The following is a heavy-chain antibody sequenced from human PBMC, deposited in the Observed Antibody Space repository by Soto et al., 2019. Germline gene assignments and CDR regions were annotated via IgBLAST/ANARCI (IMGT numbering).Heavy chain of an antibody. J-gene: IGHJ4*02. Sequence: QVQLVESGGGVVQPGRSLRLSCAASGFTFSSYGMHWVRQAPGKGLEWVAVIWYDGSNKYYADSVKGRFTISRDNSKNTLYLQMNSLRAEDTAVYYCARDSWYSSSPGNGDYWGQGTPVTVSS. V-gene: IGHV3-33*01. CDR1: GFTFSSYG. D-gene: IGHD6-6*01. CDR3: ARDSWYSSSPGNGDY. CDR2: IWYDGSNK.